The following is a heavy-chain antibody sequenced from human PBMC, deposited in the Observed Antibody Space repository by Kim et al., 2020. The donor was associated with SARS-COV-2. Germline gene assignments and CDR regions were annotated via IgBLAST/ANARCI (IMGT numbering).Heavy chain of an antibody. D-gene: IGHD3-22*01. CDR3: AKDPNYDSSGWDYYFDY. V-gene: IGHV3-30*18. CDR1: GFTFSSYG. CDR2: ISYDGSNK. Sequence: GGSLRLSCAASGFTFSSYGMHWVRQAPGKGLEWVSVISYDGSNKYYADSVKGRFTISRDNSKNTLYLQMNSLRAEDTAVYYCAKDPNYDSSGWDYYFDYWGQGTLVTVSS. J-gene: IGHJ4*02.